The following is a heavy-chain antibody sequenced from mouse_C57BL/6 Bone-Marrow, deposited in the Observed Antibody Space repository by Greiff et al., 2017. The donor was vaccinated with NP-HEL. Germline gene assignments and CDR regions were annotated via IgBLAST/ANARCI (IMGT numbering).Heavy chain of an antibody. V-gene: IGHV5-6*02. J-gene: IGHJ2*01. CDR3: ARHGGYYGNFDY. CDR2: ISSGGSYT. Sequence: EVKLVESGGDLVKPGGSLKLSCAASGFTFSSYGMSWVRQTPDKRLEWVATISSGGSYTYYPDSVKGRFTISRDNAKNTLYLQMSSLKSEDTAMYYCARHGGYYGNFDYWGQGTTLTVSS. D-gene: IGHD2-1*01. CDR1: GFTFSSYG.